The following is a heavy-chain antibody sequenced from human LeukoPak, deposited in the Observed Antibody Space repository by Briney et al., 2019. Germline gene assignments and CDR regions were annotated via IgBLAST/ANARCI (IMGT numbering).Heavy chain of an antibody. D-gene: IGHD3-22*01. V-gene: IGHV3-74*01. CDR3: AGYVSSGRRDAFDI. CDR2: LNSDGSST. Sequence: PGGSLRLSCAASGFRFGDFAVHWVRQAPGKGLVWVSRLNSDGSSTNYADSVRGRFTISRDNAKNTLYLQMNSLRDEDTAVFYCAGYVSSGRRDAFDIWGQGTMVTVSS. J-gene: IGHJ3*02. CDR1: GFRFGDFA.